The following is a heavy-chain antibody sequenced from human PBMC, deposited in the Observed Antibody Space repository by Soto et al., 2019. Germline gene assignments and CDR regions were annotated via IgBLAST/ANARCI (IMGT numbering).Heavy chain of an antibody. CDR2: ISGSGGST. Sequence: PGWSLRLSCAASGFTFSSYAMSWVRQAPGKGLEWVSAISGSGGSTYYADSVKGRFTISRDNSKNTLYLQMNSLRAEDTAVYYCAKDYSPAVSNGFDPWGQGTLVTVSS. D-gene: IGHD2-2*01. CDR3: AKDYSPAVSNGFDP. V-gene: IGHV3-23*01. CDR1: GFTFSSYA. J-gene: IGHJ5*02.